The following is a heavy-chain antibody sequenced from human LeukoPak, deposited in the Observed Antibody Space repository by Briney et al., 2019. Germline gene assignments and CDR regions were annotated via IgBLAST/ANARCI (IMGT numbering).Heavy chain of an antibody. V-gene: IGHV4-34*01. D-gene: IGHD3-10*01. CDR1: GGSFSGYY. Sequence: SETLSLTCAVYGGSFSGYYWSWIRQPPGKGLEWIGEINHSGSTNYNPSLKSRVTISVDTSKSQFSLKLSSVTAADTAVYYCARASMVRGAPRQGMDVWGQGTTVTVSS. CDR2: INHSGST. CDR3: ARASMVRGAPRQGMDV. J-gene: IGHJ6*02.